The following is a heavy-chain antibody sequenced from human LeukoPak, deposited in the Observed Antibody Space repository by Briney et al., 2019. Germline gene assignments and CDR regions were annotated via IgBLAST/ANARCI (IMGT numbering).Heavy chain of an antibody. CDR2: INHSGST. J-gene: IGHJ4*02. V-gene: IGHV4-34*01. Sequence: PSETLSLTCAVYGGSFSGYYWSWIRQPPGKGLEWIGEINHSGSTNYNPSLKSRVTISVDTSKNQFSLKLSSVTAADTAVYYCARGQRNWGQGTLDTVSS. CDR3: ARGQRN. CDR1: GGSFSGYY.